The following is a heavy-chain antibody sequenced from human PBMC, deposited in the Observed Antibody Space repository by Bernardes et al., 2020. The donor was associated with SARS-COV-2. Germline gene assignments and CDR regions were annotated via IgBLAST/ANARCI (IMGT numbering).Heavy chain of an antibody. J-gene: IGHJ4*02. CDR2: ISGSGGST. Sequence: GGSLRLSCAASGFTFSTFAMSWVRQAPGKGLEWVSVISGSGGSTNYADSVKGRFGISRDNSKNTLYLQMIRLRAEDTAVYFCAKQSDSSAYSTFDNWGQGTLVTVSS. D-gene: IGHD3-22*01. CDR1: GFTFSTFA. CDR3: AKQSDSSAYSTFDN. V-gene: IGHV3-23*01.